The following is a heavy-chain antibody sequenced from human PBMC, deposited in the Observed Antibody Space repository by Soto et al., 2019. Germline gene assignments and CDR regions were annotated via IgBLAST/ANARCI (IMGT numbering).Heavy chain of an antibody. D-gene: IGHD3-3*01. CDR2: VDPRDSYV. Sequence: GESLKISCTGFGYTFTTFWISWVRQMPGKGLEWLGRVDPRDSYVTYNPSFEGHVTISADKSISTAYLQWGSLKASDTAMYFCARIYCNTTTCDSWFGPWGQGTLVTVSS. CDR1: GYTFTTFW. CDR3: ARIYCNTTTCDSWFGP. V-gene: IGHV5-10-1*01. J-gene: IGHJ5*02.